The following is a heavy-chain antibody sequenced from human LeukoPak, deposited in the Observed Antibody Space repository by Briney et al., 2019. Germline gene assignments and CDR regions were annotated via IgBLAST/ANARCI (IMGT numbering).Heavy chain of an antibody. Sequence: PGGSLRLSCAASGFTFSSYGMSWVRQAPGKGLEWVSVISSSGGSTYYADSVKGRFTISRDNSKNTLYLQMNSLRAEDTAVYYCAKGGALLRFFDYWGQGTLVTVSS. V-gene: IGHV3-23*01. J-gene: IGHJ4*02. D-gene: IGHD2-15*01. CDR2: ISSSGGST. CDR1: GFTFSSYG. CDR3: AKGGALLRFFDY.